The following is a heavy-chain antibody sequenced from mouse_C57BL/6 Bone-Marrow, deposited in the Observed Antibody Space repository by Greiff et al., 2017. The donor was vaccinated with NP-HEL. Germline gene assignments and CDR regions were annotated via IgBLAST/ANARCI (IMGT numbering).Heavy chain of an antibody. Sequence: VQLQQSGPGLVQPSQSLSITCTVSGFSLTSYGVHWVRQSPGKGLEWLGVIWRGGSTDYNAAFMSRLSITKDNSKSQVFFKMNSLQADDTAIYYCAKADNYYGSSIYAMDYWGQGTSVTVSS. V-gene: IGHV2-5*01. CDR3: AKADNYYGSSIYAMDY. J-gene: IGHJ4*01. CDR2: IWRGGST. D-gene: IGHD1-1*01. CDR1: GFSLTSYG.